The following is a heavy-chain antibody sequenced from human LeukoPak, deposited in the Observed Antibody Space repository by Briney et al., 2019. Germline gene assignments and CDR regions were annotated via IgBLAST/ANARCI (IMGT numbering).Heavy chain of an antibody. J-gene: IGHJ4*02. V-gene: IGHV4-4*07. D-gene: IGHD3-10*01. Sequence: SEALSLTCTVSGASINNYYWTWIRHPAGEGLEWIGRIHSSGSTNYNPSLKSRVTIFVDTSKNQFSLRLSSVTAADTAVYYCARDGGDSGSGSYLKYWGQGSLVSVSA. CDR3: ARDGGDSGSGSYLKY. CDR1: GASINNYY. CDR2: IHSSGST.